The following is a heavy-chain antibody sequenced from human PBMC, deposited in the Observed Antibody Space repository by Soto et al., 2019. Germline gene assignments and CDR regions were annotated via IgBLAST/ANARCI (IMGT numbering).Heavy chain of an antibody. J-gene: IGHJ4*02. D-gene: IGHD2-15*01. CDR2: ISGSGGNT. CDR1: GFTFGSYA. V-gene: IGHV3-23*01. Sequence: EVQLLESGGGLVQPGGSLRLSCAASGFTFGSYAMSWVRQAPGKGLEWVSAISGSGGNTYYSDSVKGRFTISRDNSNNTLYLQMNSLRVEDTAVYYCAKDRGLGGGSCYNSWGQGILVTVSS. CDR3: AKDRGLGGGSCYNS.